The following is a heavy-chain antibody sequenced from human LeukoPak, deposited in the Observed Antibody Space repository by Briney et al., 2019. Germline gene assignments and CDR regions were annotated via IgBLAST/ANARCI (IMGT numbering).Heavy chain of an antibody. CDR2: ILASGSI. J-gene: IGHJ4*02. CDR1: AGSIGSYY. CDR3: ARRAADILTGYYQLDY. V-gene: IGHV4-4*07. D-gene: IGHD3-9*01. Sequence: SETLSLTCTVSAGSIGSYYWTCVRRPAGKGLEWIGRILASGSINYNPSLASRVTISVDTSKNQFSLKLSSVTAADTAVYYCARRAADILTGYYQLDYWGQGTLVTVSS.